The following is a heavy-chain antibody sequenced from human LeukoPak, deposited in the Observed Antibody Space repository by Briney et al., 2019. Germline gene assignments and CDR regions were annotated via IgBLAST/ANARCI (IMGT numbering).Heavy chain of an antibody. D-gene: IGHD3-9*01. CDR1: GFIFSNYG. CDR3: VRAGALVIREYYFDY. J-gene: IGHJ4*02. V-gene: IGHV3-33*01. Sequence: PGGSLRLSCVASGFIFSNYGMHWVRQAPGKGLEWVAVIWYDGSNRYYADSVKGRFTISRDNSENTLYLQMNSLRAEDTAVYYCVRAGALVIREYYFDYWGQGTLVTVSS. CDR2: IWYDGSNR.